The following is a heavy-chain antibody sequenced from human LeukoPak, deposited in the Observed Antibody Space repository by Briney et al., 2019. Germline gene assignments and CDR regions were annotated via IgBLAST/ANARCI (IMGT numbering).Heavy chain of an antibody. Sequence: ASVKVSCKASGYTFTTYAISWVRQAPGQGLEWMGWISAYYGNTTYAQKFQGRVTMTTDTSTSTAYMELRSLRSDDTAVYYCARDRTGYSSSWRFDYWGQGTLVTVSS. CDR3: ARDRTGYSSSWRFDY. CDR1: GYTFTTYA. CDR2: ISAYYGNT. D-gene: IGHD6-13*01. J-gene: IGHJ4*02. V-gene: IGHV1-18*01.